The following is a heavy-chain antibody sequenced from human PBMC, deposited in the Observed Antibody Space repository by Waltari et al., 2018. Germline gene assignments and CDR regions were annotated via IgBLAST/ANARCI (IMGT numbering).Heavy chain of an antibody. Sequence: QVQLVQSGAEVKKPGSSMKVSCKASGGTFSSYAIRWVRPAPGQGLEWMGGIIPSFGTANYAQKFQGRVTITADESTSTAYMELSSLRSEDTAVYYCARDAHYYDSNPLTYFDYWGQGTLVTVSS. J-gene: IGHJ4*02. V-gene: IGHV1-69*01. CDR3: ARDAHYYDSNPLTYFDY. CDR1: GGTFSSYA. CDR2: IIPSFGTA. D-gene: IGHD3-22*01.